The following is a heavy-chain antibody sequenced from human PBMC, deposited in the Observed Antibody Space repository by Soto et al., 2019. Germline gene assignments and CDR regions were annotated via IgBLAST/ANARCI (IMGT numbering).Heavy chain of an antibody. V-gene: IGHV1-24*01. CDR2: FDPEDGET. CDR3: ATPSLRYFYWLSPLGY. J-gene: IGHJ4*02. Sequence: ASVKVSCKVSGYTLTELSMHWVRQAPGKGLEWMGGFDPEDGETIYAQKFQGRVTMTEDTSTDTAYMELSSLRSEDTAVYYCATPSLRYFYWLSPLGYWGQGTLVTFSS. D-gene: IGHD3-9*01. CDR1: GYTLTELS.